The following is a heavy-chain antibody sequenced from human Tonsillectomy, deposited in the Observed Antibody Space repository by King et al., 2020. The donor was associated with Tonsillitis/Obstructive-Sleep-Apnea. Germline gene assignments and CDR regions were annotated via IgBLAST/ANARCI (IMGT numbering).Heavy chain of an antibody. Sequence: VQLVESGAEVRKPGESLKISCKGSGYSFTNYWIGWVRQMPGKGLEWMGIIYPGDSDTRYSPSFQGPVTISADKSISTAYLQWSSLKASDTAMYYCARRGVDSKWPYYYYYMDVWGKGTTVTVSS. V-gene: IGHV5-51*01. D-gene: IGHD3/OR15-3a*01. J-gene: IGHJ6*03. CDR3: ARRGVDSKWPYYYYYMDV. CDR2: IYPGDSDT. CDR1: GYSFTNYW.